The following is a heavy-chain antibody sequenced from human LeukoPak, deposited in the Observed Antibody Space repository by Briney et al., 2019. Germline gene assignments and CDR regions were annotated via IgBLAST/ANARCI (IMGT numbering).Heavy chain of an antibody. V-gene: IGHV4-34*01. Sequence: PSETLSLTCAVYGEPFNGYYWNWIRQSPGKGLEWIGEINHSGSTNYNPSLKSRVTILVDTSKNQFSLKLNSVTAADTAVYYCASRYFCSSTSCYTFDYWGQGTLVTVSS. CDR3: ASRYFCSSTSCYTFDY. J-gene: IGHJ4*02. CDR2: INHSGST. CDR1: GEPFNGYY. D-gene: IGHD2-2*02.